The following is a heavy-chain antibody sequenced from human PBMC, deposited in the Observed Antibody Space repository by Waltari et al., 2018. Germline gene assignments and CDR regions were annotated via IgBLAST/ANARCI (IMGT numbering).Heavy chain of an antibody. D-gene: IGHD6-6*01. V-gene: IGHV3-23*01. Sequence: EVQLLESGGGLVQPGGSLRLSCAASGFTFSSYAMSWVRQAPGKGLEWVAAISGSGGSTYYADSVKGRFTISRDNSKNTLYLQMNSLRAEDTAVYYCAKLAVGRSSSSDSQFDYWGQGTLVTVSS. CDR1: GFTFSSYA. J-gene: IGHJ4*02. CDR2: ISGSGGST. CDR3: AKLAVGRSSSSDSQFDY.